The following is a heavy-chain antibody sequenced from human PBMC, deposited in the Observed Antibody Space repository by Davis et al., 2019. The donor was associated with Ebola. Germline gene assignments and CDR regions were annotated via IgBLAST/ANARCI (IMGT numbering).Heavy chain of an antibody. CDR1: GYTFNSYG. Sequence: ASVKVSCKASGYTFNSYGITWVRQAPGQGLEWMGWINPHNGNTNYAQNVQGRVTMTTDTSTSTAYMEVGSLRSEDTAVYYCAKDYQAPLWSGYSPYWYFDLWGRGTLVTVSS. D-gene: IGHD3-3*01. V-gene: IGHV1-18*04. CDR2: INPHNGNT. J-gene: IGHJ2*01. CDR3: AKDYQAPLWSGYSPYWYFDL.